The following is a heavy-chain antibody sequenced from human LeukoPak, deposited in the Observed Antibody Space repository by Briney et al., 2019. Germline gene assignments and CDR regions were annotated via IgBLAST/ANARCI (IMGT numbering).Heavy chain of an antibody. CDR1: GGSISSGSYY. J-gene: IGHJ5*02. CDR3: ARDQSGYCSGGSCYPQENWFDP. CDR2: IYYSGNT. D-gene: IGHD2-15*01. Sequence: SETLSLTCTVSGGSISSGSYYWGWIRQPPGKGLEWIGSIYYSGNTYYNPSLKSRVTISVDTSKNQFSLKVSSVTAADTAVYYCARDQSGYCSGGSCYPQENWFDPWGQGTLVTVSS. V-gene: IGHV4-39*07.